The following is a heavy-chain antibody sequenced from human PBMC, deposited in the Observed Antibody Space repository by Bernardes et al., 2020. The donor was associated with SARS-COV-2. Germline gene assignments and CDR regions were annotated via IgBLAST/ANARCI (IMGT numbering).Heavy chain of an antibody. V-gene: IGHV4-34*01. CDR3: ARVIVVVPAAIFFHRQNRNWFDP. CDR1: GGSFSGYY. Sequence: SETLSLTCAVYGGSFSGYYWSWIRQPPGKGLEWIGEINHSGSTNYNPSLKSRVTISVDTSKNQFSLKLSSVTAADTAVYYCARVIVVVPAAIFFHRQNRNWFDPWGQGTLVTVSS. CDR2: INHSGST. D-gene: IGHD2-2*01. J-gene: IGHJ5*02.